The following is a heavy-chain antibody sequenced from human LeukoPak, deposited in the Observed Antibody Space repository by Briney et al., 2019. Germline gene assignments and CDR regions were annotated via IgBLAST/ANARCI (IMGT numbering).Heavy chain of an antibody. CDR3: ARGEWLRSWFGY. D-gene: IGHD5-12*01. CDR1: GGSFSGYY. Sequence: SETLSLTCAVYGGSFSGYYWSWIRQPPGKGLEWIGEINHSGSTNYNPSLKSRVTISVDTSKNQFSLKLSSVTAAETAVYYCARGEWLRSWFGYWGQGTLVTVSS. V-gene: IGHV4-34*01. J-gene: IGHJ1*01. CDR2: INHSGST.